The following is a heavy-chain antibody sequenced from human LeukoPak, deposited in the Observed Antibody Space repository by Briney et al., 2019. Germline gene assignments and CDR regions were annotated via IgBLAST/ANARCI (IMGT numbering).Heavy chain of an antibody. Sequence: SETLSLTCTVSGGSISNKYWSWIRQPPGKGLEWIGYIYYSGSTYYNPSLKSRVTISVDTSKNQFSLKLSSVTAADTAVYYCARDGEQQSFDYWGQGTLVTVSS. CDR1: GGSISNKY. J-gene: IGHJ4*02. CDR3: ARDGEQQSFDY. CDR2: IYYSGST. V-gene: IGHV4-59*12. D-gene: IGHD6-13*01.